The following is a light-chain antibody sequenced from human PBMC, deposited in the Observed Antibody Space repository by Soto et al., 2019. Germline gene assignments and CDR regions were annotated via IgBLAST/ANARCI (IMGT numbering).Light chain of an antibody. Sequence: EIVMTQSPATLSVSPGERATLSCRASQSISDTLAWYQQKPGQAPRLLFYGASTRATGLPARFSGTGSGTEFTLTINSLQAEDSAVYYCQQYYNWPRTFGQGTRLEIK. J-gene: IGKJ5*01. CDR2: GAS. CDR3: QQYYNWPRT. V-gene: IGKV3-15*01. CDR1: QSISDT.